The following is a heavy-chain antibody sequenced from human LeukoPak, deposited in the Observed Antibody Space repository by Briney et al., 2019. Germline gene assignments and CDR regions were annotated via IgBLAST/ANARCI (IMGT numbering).Heavy chain of an antibody. D-gene: IGHD3-10*01. CDR2: IIPILGIA. Sequence: GASVKVSCKASGGTFSSYAISWVRQAPGQGLEWMGRIIPILGIANYAQKFQGRVTITADKSTSTAYMELSSLRSEDTAVYYCAREGKPGPSDYWGQGTLVTVSS. CDR3: AREGKPGPSDY. V-gene: IGHV1-69*04. CDR1: GGTFSSYA. J-gene: IGHJ4*02.